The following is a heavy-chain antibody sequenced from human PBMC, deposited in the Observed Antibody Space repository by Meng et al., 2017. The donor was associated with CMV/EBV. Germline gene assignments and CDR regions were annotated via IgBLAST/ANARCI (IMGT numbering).Heavy chain of an antibody. CDR2: LNTNDGNT. D-gene: IGHD3-22*01. CDR3: ARARGVVGAFDI. J-gene: IGHJ3*02. V-gene: IGHV1-8*01. CDR1: GYTFTSFD. Sequence: ASVKVSCKASGYTFTSFDINWVRQAPGQGLEWMGWLNTNDGNTGFAQKIQGRVTFTGDTSMSTAYMELTSLTSQDTAVYYCARARGVVGAFDIWGRGTMVTVSS.